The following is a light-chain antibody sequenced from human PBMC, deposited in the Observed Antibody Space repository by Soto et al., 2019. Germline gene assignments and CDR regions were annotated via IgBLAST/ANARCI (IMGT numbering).Light chain of an antibody. CDR1: SSNIESNY. CDR3: AAWDDSLSGVV. Sequence: QSVLTQPPSASETPGQRVTISCSGSSSNIESNYVYWYQQLPGTAPKLLIYRNNQRPSGVPDRFSGSKSGTSASLAISGLRSEDEADYYCAAWDDSLSGVVFGGGTKVTVL. CDR2: RNN. J-gene: IGLJ2*01. V-gene: IGLV1-47*01.